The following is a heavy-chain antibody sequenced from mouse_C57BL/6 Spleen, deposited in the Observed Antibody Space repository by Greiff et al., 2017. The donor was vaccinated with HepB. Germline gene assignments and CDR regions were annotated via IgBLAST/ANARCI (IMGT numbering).Heavy chain of an antibody. V-gene: IGHV1-59*01. CDR2: IDPSDSYT. Sequence: VQLQQPGAELVRPGTSVKLSCKASGYTFTSYWMHWVKQRPGQGLEWIGVIDPSDSYTNYNQKFKGKATLTVDTSSSTAYMQLSSLTSEDSAVYYCAREAYYSNYGRAMDYWGQGTSVTVSS. CDR3: AREAYYSNYGRAMDY. CDR1: GYTFTSYW. D-gene: IGHD2-5*01. J-gene: IGHJ4*01.